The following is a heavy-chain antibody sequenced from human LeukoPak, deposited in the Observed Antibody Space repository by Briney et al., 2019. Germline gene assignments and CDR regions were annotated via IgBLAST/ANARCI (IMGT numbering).Heavy chain of an antibody. J-gene: IGHJ4*02. D-gene: IGHD3-3*01. CDR2: IKQDRSEK. V-gene: IGHV3-7*04. CDR3: ARDLRGPTIVGRTDY. CDR1: GFTFSSYW. Sequence: PGGSLRLSCAASGFTFSSYWMSWVRQAPGKGLEWVANIKQDRSEKSYVDSVKGRFTISRDNAKNSLYLQMNSLRAEDTAVYYCARDLRGPTIVGRTDYWGQGTLVTVSS.